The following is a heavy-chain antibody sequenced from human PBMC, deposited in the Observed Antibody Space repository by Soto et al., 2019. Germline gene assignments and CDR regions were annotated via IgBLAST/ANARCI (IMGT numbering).Heavy chain of an antibody. CDR2: ISWNSGSI. V-gene: IGHV3-9*01. CDR1: GFTFDDDA. Sequence: EVQLVESGGGWVQPGRSLRLSCAASGFTFDDDAMHWVRQAPGKGLEWVAGISWNSGSIGYADSVKGGFTISRDNAKNSLYLQLNSLRAEYTAGYYCAQDKDGSGSYLFDYWGQGTLVTVSS. CDR3: AQDKDGSGSYLFDY. J-gene: IGHJ4*02. D-gene: IGHD3-10*01.